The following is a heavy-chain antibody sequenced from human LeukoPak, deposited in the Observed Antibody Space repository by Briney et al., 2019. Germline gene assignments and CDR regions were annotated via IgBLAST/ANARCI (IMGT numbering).Heavy chain of an antibody. CDR2: ISSIGIT. V-gene: IGHV4-39*01. Sequence: SSETLSLTCNVSGASISYIGFYWGWIRQPPGKGLEWIGSISSIGITYYNPSLKSRISLSVDTSKNQFSLKLSSVTTADTAVYYCALTSARMVRGVIRRGGFDYWGQGTLVTVSS. CDR3: ALTSARMVRGVIRRGGFDY. D-gene: IGHD3-10*01. CDR1: GASISYIGFY. J-gene: IGHJ4*02.